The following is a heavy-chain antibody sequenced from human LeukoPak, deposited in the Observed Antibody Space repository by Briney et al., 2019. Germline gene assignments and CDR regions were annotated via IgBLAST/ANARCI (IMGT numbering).Heavy chain of an antibody. CDR1: GYTFTCYG. V-gene: IGHV1-18*01. CDR3: ARDQIGVVKVSNWGFDP. D-gene: IGHD3-3*01. CDR2: ISAYNGNT. Sequence: ASVKVSCKASGYTFTCYGISWVRQAPGQGLEWMGWISAYNGNTNYAQKLQGRVTMTTDTSTSTVYMELRSLRSDDTAVYYCARDQIGVVKVSNWGFDPWGQGTLVTVSS. J-gene: IGHJ5*02.